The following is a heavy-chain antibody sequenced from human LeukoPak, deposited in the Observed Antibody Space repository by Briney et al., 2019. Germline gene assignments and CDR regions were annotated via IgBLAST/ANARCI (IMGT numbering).Heavy chain of an antibody. CDR3: AREYYYGSGSYYSFSENYGMDV. V-gene: IGHV4-4*07. Sequence: SETLSLTCAVSGGSISSYYWSWIRQPAGKGLEWIGRIYTSGSTNYNPSLKSRVTMSVDTSKNQFSLKLSSVTAADTAVYYCAREYYYGSGSYYSFSENYGMDVWGQGTTVTVSS. J-gene: IGHJ6*02. CDR1: GGSISSYY. CDR2: IYTSGST. D-gene: IGHD3-10*01.